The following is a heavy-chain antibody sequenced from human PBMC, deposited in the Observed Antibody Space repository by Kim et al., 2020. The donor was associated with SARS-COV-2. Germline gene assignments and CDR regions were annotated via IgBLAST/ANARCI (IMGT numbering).Heavy chain of an antibody. V-gene: IGHV1-18*01. CDR3: ARDQGNYFDY. CDR2: NT. Sequence: NTHYAQKRQGRVTMTTDTSTSTAYMELRSLRSDDTAVYYCARDQGNYFDYWGQGTLVTVSS. J-gene: IGHJ4*02.